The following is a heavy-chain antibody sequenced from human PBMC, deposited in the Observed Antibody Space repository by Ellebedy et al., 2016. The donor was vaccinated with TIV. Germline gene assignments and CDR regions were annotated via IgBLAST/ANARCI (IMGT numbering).Heavy chain of an antibody. D-gene: IGHD3-3*01. CDR3: VRLYNFWSGYPNGDL. CDR1: GFTLSDYY. CDR2: SSGSSDFA. J-gene: IGHJ4*02. V-gene: IGHV3-11*06. Sequence: GESLKISCAVSGFTLSDYYLTWIRQAPGKGLEWVSYSSGSSDFARYADSVKGRFTISRDQDKNSLFLQMSSLRAEDTAMYFCVRLYNFWSGYPNGDLWGQGTLVTVSS.